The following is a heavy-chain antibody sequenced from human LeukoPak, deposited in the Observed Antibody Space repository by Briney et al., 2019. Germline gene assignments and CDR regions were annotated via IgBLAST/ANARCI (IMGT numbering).Heavy chain of an antibody. CDR1: GYTFTSYY. J-gene: IGHJ3*02. CDR3: ARGEYSSPRSAFDI. V-gene: IGHV1-46*01. D-gene: IGHD6-6*01. CDR2: INPSGGST. Sequence: ASVKVSCKAFGYTFTSYYMHWVRQAPGQGLEWMGIINPSGGSTTYAQKFQGRVTMTKDMSTSTVYMELSSLRSEDTAVYSCARGEYSSPRSAFDIWGQGTMVTVSS.